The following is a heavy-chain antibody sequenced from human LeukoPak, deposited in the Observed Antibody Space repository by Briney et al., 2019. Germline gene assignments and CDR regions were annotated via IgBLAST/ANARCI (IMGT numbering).Heavy chain of an antibody. V-gene: IGHV4-34*01. Sequence: SETLSLTCAVYGGSFSGYYWSWIRQPPGKGLEWIGEINHSGSTNYNPSLKSRVTISVDTSKNQFSLKLSSVTAADTAVYYCARGAPPRSITMIVVVFDYWGQGTLVTVSS. D-gene: IGHD3-22*01. CDR2: INHSGST. J-gene: IGHJ4*02. CDR1: GGSFSGYY. CDR3: ARGAPPRSITMIVVVFDY.